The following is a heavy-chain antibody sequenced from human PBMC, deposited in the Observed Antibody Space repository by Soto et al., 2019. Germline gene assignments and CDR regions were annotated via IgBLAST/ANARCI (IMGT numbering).Heavy chain of an antibody. J-gene: IGHJ6*02. CDR1: GYTFSGYS. D-gene: IGHD2-21*01. CDR3: ARDVFCGGAPACPDMDV. CDR2: ISGYNGNT. V-gene: IGHV1-18*04. Sequence: ASVKVSCKASGYTFSGYSITWVGQAPGKGLEWMGRISGYNGNTNYARTLRDRLTLTTDTSTSTAYMELRSLTSDDTAVYYCARDVFCGGAPACPDMDVWGQGTTVTVSS.